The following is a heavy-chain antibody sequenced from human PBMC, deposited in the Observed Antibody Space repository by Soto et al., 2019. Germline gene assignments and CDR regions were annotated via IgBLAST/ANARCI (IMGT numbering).Heavy chain of an antibody. J-gene: IGHJ6*02. D-gene: IGHD4-17*01. CDR1: GFSLNNPRMG. Sequence: QVTLKESGPVLVKPTETLTLPCTVSGFSLNNPRMGVSWIRQPPGKPLEWLAHFFSDAERSYSASMQSRLTMSTDTSGSQVVLTMPNMDPVDTATYFCARMDGDYNYYAMDVWGQGTTVTVSS. V-gene: IGHV2-26*01. CDR2: FFSDAER. CDR3: ARMDGDYNYYAMDV.